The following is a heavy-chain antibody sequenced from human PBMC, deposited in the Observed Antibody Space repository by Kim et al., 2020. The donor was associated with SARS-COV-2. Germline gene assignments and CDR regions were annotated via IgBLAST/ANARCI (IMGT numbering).Heavy chain of an antibody. Sequence: GSANYLMDSVKGRFTISRDNAKNSLSLQMNSLRVDDTAVYYCVRGGGCDYWGQGTLVTVSS. J-gene: IGHJ4*02. V-gene: IGHV3-7*01. CDR3: VRGGGCDY. CDR2: GSAN. D-gene: IGHD6-19*01.